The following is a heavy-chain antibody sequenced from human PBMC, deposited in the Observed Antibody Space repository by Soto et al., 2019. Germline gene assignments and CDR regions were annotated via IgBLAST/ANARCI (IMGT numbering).Heavy chain of an antibody. D-gene: IGHD6-13*01. J-gene: IGHJ4*02. V-gene: IGHV1-2*02. CDR1: GNTFTGYY. CDR2: INPNSGAT. CDR3: ARGGGTHIAPAGSTHDY. Sequence: ASVKVSCKASGNTFTGYYMHWVRQAPGQGLEWMGWINPNSGATNYAQMFQSRVTMTRDTSISTAYMELSRLRSDDTAVYYCARGGGTHIAPAGSTHDYWGQGTLVTVSS.